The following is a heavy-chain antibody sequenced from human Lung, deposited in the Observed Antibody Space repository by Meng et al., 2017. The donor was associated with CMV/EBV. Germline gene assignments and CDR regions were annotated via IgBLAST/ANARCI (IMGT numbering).Heavy chain of an antibody. V-gene: IGHV3-11*04. CDR3: ARRFLEPGDSTALFDY. CDR1: GFTFSAYY. J-gene: IGHJ4*02. Sequence: SGFTFSAYYMSWIRQAPGKGLEWVSYISSSGSTIYYADSVKGRFTISRDNAKNSLYLQMNSLRAEDTAVYYCARRFLEPGDSTALFDYWGQGTLVTVSS. CDR2: ISSSGSTI. D-gene: IGHD3-3*01.